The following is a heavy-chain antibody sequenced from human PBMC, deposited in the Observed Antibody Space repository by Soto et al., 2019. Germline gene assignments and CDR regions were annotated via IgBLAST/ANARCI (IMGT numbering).Heavy chain of an antibody. J-gene: IGHJ4*02. CDR3: AREDYYDTGYYVV. D-gene: IGHD3-9*01. CDR1: GLSMSGYY. Sequence: ETLSLTCTVSGLSMSGYYWSWIRQPAGERLEWIGRIYTSGTTDFNPSLKGRVTMSVDTSKNQFSLKLTSVTAADTALYYCAREDYYDTGYYVVWGQGTQVTVSS. CDR2: IYTSGTT. V-gene: IGHV4-4*07.